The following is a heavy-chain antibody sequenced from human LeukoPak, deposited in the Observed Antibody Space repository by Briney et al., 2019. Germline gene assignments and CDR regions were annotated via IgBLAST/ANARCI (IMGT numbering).Heavy chain of an antibody. V-gene: IGHV3-21*01. CDR3: ARAASYYYYYYGMDV. Sequence: GGSLRLPCAASGFTFSSYSMNWVRQAPGKGLEWVSSISSSSSYIYYADSVKGRFTISRDNAKNSLYLQMNSLRAEDTAVYYCARAASYYYYYYGMDVWGQGTTVTVSS. CDR2: ISSSSSYI. CDR1: GFTFSSYS. D-gene: IGHD2-2*01. J-gene: IGHJ6*02.